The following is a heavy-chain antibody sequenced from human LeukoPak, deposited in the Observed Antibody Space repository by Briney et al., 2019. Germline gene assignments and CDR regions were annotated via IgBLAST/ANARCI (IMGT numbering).Heavy chain of an antibody. CDR3: AKGVVPDD. J-gene: IGHJ4*02. D-gene: IGHD2-21*01. CDR2: INSSGGST. CDR1: GSTFSTYA. V-gene: IGHV3-23*01. Sequence: PGGSLRLSCAASGSTFSTYAMSWVRQAPGKGLEWVSTINSSGGSTYYADSVKGRFTISRDNSKNTLFLQMISLRADDTAVYYCAKGVVPDDWGQGTLVTVSS.